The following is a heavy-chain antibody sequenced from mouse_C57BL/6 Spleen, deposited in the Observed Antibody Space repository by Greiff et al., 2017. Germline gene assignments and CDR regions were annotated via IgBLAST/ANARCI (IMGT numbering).Heavy chain of an antibody. CDR2: IRSKSSNYAT. CDR3: VRERAYDGSYLYYFDY. CDR1: GFTFNTYA. V-gene: IGHV10-3*01. Sequence: GGGLVQPKGSLKLSCAASGFTFNTYAMHWVRQAPGKVLEWVALIRSKSSNYATYYADSVKDRFTISRDDSQSMLYLQMNKLKTDDTAMYYCVRERAYDGSYLYYFDYWGQGTTLTVSS. D-gene: IGHD2-10*01. J-gene: IGHJ2*01.